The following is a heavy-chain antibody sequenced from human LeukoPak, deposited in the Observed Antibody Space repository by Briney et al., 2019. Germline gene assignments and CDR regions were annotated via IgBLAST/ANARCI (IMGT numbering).Heavy chain of an antibody. CDR2: INHCGST. CDR1: GGSLSGYY. V-gene: IGHV4-34*01. J-gene: IGHJ6*02. CDR3: ASMRHLRDGYNPYYFYGMDV. D-gene: IGHD5-24*01. Sequence: PSETLSLTFAVYGGSLSGYYWRWIRQPPGKGLEWIGEINHCGSTNYNPSLKSRVTISVDTSKNQFSLKLSSVTAAHTGVYYCASMRHLRDGYNPYYFYGMDVWGQGTTVTVSS.